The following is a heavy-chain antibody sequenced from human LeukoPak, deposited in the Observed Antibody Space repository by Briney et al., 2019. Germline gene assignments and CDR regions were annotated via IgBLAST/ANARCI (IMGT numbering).Heavy chain of an antibody. Sequence: SGTLSLTRAVSGGSICVDYWNCGRDPPGGRVGRIGYVYDGWRTSYNPPIQSRVTTSVDTSKNQLSLQLRSVTAADTAVYYCARDAERATPYHYAVDVWGQGTVVTVSS. V-gene: IGHV4-59*01. D-gene: IGHD5-24*01. CDR1: GGSICVDY. CDR2: VYDGWRT. J-gene: IGHJ6*02. CDR3: ARDAERATPYHYAVDV.